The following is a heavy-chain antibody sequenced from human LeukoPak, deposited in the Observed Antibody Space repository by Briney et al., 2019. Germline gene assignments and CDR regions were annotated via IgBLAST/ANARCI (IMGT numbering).Heavy chain of an antibody. Sequence: PSETLSLTCTVSGGSISSYYWSWIRQPAGKGLEWIGRIYTSGSTNYNPSLKSRVTMSVDTSKNQFSLKLSSVTAADTAVYYCARTPGLILMFGYYMDVWGKGTTVTVSS. D-gene: IGHD3-10*02. CDR3: ARTPGLILMFGYYMDV. CDR2: IYTSGST. CDR1: GGSISSYY. J-gene: IGHJ6*03. V-gene: IGHV4-4*07.